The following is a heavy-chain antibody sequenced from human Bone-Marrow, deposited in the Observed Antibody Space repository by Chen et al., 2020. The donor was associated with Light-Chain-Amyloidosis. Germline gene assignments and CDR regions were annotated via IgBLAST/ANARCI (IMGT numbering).Heavy chain of an antibody. CDR1: GFAFRSYA. Sequence: EVQLVESGGGLLQRGGSLRLSCAASGFAFRSYAMSWVLQAPGKGLEWGASISGSGGSRYYGDSVKGRLTISRDNSKNALLLKRNRRRAEDTAVYYCAKDISYDDILPGYPADAFDIWGQGTMVTVSS. J-gene: IGHJ3*02. CDR2: ISGSGGSR. V-gene: IGHV3-23*04. CDR3: AKDISYDDILPGYPADAFDI. D-gene: IGHD3-9*01.